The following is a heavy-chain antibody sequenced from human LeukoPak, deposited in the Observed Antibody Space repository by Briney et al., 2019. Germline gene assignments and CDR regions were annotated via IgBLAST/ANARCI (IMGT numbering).Heavy chain of an antibody. V-gene: IGHV4-34*01. CDR2: INHSGST. D-gene: IGHD6-13*01. CDR3: ARLGIAAAGYFDY. Sequence: SETLSLTCAVYGGSFSGYYWSWIRQPPGKGLEWIGEINHSGSTNYNPSLKSRVTISVDTSKNQFSLKLSSVTAADTAVYYCARLGIAAAGYFDYWGQGTLVTVSS. CDR1: GGSFSGYY. J-gene: IGHJ4*02.